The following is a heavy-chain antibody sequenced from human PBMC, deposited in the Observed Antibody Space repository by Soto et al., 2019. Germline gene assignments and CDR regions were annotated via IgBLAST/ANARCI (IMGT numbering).Heavy chain of an antibody. CDR3: ARSMTTVTNYYYYYYMDV. D-gene: IGHD4-17*01. CDR2: IYYSGST. CDR1: GGSIRSYY. V-gene: IGHV4-59*01. Sequence: SETLSLTCTVSGGSIRSYYWSWIRQPPGKGLEWIGYIYYSGSTNYNPSLKSRVTISVDTSKNQFSLKLSSVTAADTAVYYCARSMTTVTNYYYYYYMDVWGKGTTVTVSS. J-gene: IGHJ6*03.